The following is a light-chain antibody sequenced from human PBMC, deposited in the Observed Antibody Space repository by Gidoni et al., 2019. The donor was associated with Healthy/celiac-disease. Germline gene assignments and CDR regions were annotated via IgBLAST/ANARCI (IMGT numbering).Light chain of an antibody. CDR2: RNN. J-gene: IGLJ3*02. CDR1: SSNTGSNY. Sequence: QSVLTQPPSASGPPGQRVTISCSGSSSNTGSNYVYWYQQLPGPAPKLLIYRNNQRPSGVPDRFSGSKSGTSASLAISGLRSEDEADYYCAAWDDSLSGPRVFGGGTKLTVL. V-gene: IGLV1-47*01. CDR3: AAWDDSLSGPRV.